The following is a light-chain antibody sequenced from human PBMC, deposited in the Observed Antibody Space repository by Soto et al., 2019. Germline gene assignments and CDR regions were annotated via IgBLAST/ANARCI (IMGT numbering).Light chain of an antibody. CDR1: QSVSSN. V-gene: IGKV3D-15*01. J-gene: IGKJ4*01. CDR2: GAS. CDR3: QQYNNWPALT. Sequence: EIVMTQSPATLSVSPGERATLSCRASQSVSSNLAWYQQKPGQAPRLLIYGASTRATGIPARFSGSGSGTEFTLTISSRQSDDFAVYYWQQYNNWPALTFGGGTKVEIK.